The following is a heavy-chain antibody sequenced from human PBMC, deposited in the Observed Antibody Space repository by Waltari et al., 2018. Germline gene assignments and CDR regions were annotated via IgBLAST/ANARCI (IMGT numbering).Heavy chain of an antibody. CDR2: IYYSGST. CDR1: GGSISSYY. J-gene: IGHJ6*02. V-gene: IGHV4-59*01. D-gene: IGHD6-13*01. Sequence: QVQLQESGPGLVKPSETLSLTCTVSGGSISSYYWSWIRQPPGKGLEWIGYIYYSGSTNYNPSLKSRVTISVDTSKNQFSLKLSSVTAADTAVYYCARSYSSSWYSHHYYYYYGMDVWGQGTTVTISS. CDR3: ARSYSSSWYSHHYYYYYGMDV.